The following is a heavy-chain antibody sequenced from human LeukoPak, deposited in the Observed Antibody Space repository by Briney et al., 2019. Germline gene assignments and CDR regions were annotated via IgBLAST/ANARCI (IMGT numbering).Heavy chain of an antibody. V-gene: IGHV4-59*01. D-gene: IGHD1-26*01. CDR2: IYYSGST. CDR3: ARLYSGSHDAFDI. Sequence: SETLSLTCTVSGGSISSYYWSWIRQPPGKGLEWIGYIYYSGSTKYNPSLKSRVTISVDTSKNQFSLKLSSVTAADTAVYYCARLYSGSHDAFDIWGQGTMVTVSS. J-gene: IGHJ3*02. CDR1: GGSISSYY.